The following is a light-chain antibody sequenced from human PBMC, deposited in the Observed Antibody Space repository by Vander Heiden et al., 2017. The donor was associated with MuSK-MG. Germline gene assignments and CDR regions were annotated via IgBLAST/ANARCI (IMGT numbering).Light chain of an antibody. Sequence: ALTPPPAASGSPGQSVTISCTGTTTDIGCPHYVSCYQPHPRKAPKLLSDEDHERPSGVRDRFSGSRSSTAASLTVSGRQAEDEADSYCSSYAGSNNIVVFGGGTKLTVL. CDR1: TTDIGCPHY. J-gene: IGLJ2*01. CDR3: SSYAGSNNIVV. CDR2: EDH. V-gene: IGLV2-8*01.